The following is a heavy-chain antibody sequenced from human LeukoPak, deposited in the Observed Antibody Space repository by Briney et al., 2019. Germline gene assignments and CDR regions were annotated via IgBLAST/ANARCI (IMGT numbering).Heavy chain of an antibody. CDR2: ISYSGST. V-gene: IGHV4-59*08. Sequence: NASETLSLTCTVSAGPISNYYWSWIRQPPGKGLEWIGYISYSGSTNYNPSLKSRVTISVDTSKNQFSLKLSSVTAADTAVYYCARLGPAAGTSFDYWGQGTLVTVSS. CDR1: AGPISNYY. D-gene: IGHD6-13*01. CDR3: ARLGPAAGTSFDY. J-gene: IGHJ4*02.